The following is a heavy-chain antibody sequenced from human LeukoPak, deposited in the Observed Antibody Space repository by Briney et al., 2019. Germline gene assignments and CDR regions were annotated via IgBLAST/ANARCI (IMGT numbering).Heavy chain of an antibody. J-gene: IGHJ4*02. CDR3: ARDSAFRLVRGAITPRKPDY. CDR1: GYTFTSYY. CDR2: INPSGGST. Sequence: GASVKVSCKASGYTFTSYYMHWVRQAPGQGLEWMGIINPSGGSTSYAQKFQGRVTMTRDMSTSTVYMELSSLRSEDTAVYYCARDSAFRLVRGAITPRKPDYWGRGTLVTVSS. D-gene: IGHD3-10*01. V-gene: IGHV1-46*01.